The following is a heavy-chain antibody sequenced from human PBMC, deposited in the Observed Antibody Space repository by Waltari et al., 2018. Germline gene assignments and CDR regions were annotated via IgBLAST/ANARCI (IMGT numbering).Heavy chain of an antibody. J-gene: IGHJ6*03. Sequence: QVQLVQSGAEVKEPGSSVKVSCKVSGGTLDSSAISWVRQAPGQGLEWMGDIIPVFGSANYAQKCQGRVTITADKSTSTVYMDLSSLTSEDTAVYYCSRGRPVVPVTSGDYYQYYFMDVWGKGAAVSVSS. CDR2: IIPVFGSA. V-gene: IGHV1-69*06. CDR3: SRGRPVVPVTSGDYYQYYFMDV. D-gene: IGHD2-2*01. CDR1: GGTLDSSA.